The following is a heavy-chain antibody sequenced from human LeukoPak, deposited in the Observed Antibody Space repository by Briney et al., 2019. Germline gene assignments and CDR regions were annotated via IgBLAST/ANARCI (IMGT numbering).Heavy chain of an antibody. V-gene: IGHV3-23*01. CDR1: GFTFISYA. D-gene: IGHD2-15*01. CDR2: ISGSDGGT. CDR3: AKGSMSYCSGRCYYFDY. J-gene: IGHJ4*02. Sequence: GWSLRLSCAASGFTFISYAMSWVRQTPGKGLDWVSGISGSDGGTYIADSVRGRFNISRDNSKNTLYLQMDSLRAEDAAVYFCAKGSMSYCSGRCYYFDYWGQGTLVTVSS.